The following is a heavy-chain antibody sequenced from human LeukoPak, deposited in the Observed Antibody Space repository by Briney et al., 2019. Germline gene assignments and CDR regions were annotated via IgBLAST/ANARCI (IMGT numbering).Heavy chain of an antibody. CDR2: ISYDGSNK. Sequence: GGSLRLSCAASGFTFSSYGMHWVRQAPGKGLEWVAVISYDGSNKYYADSVKGRFTISRDNSKNTLYLQMDSLRAEDTSVYYCARLTGGSYLDYWGQGTLVTVSS. V-gene: IGHV3-30*03. CDR3: ARLTGGSYLDY. J-gene: IGHJ4*02. CDR1: GFTFSSYG. D-gene: IGHD1-14*01.